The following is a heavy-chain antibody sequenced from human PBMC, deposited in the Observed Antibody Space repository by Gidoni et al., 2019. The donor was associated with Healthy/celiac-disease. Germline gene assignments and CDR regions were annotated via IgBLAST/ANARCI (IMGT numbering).Heavy chain of an antibody. D-gene: IGHD6-6*01. CDR2: INPNSGGT. CDR3: AIEYSSSPGFDY. J-gene: IGHJ4*02. CDR1: GSAFTGYY. Sequence: QVQLVQSAAEVKKPGASVTVSCKASGSAFTGYYMHWVRPAPGQGLEWMGWINPNSGGTNYAQKFQGWVTMTRDTSISTAYMELSRLRSDDTAVYYCAIEYSSSPGFDYWGQGTLVTVSS. V-gene: IGHV1-2*04.